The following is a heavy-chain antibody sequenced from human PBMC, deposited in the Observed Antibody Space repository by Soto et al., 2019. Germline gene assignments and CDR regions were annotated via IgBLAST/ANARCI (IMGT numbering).Heavy chain of an antibody. D-gene: IGHD3-10*01. Sequence: GGSLILSCASSGFTFSSYAMSWVRQAPGKGLEWVSSVSAGGDMTYYSDSVKGRFTISRDNSNNALFLQMNSLRIEDTALYYCARGDRGGSGSPASYYYSGLDVWGQGTTVTVSS. CDR3: ARGDRGGSGSPASYYYSGLDV. V-gene: IGHV3-23*01. CDR1: GFTFSSYA. J-gene: IGHJ6*02. CDR2: VSAGGDMT.